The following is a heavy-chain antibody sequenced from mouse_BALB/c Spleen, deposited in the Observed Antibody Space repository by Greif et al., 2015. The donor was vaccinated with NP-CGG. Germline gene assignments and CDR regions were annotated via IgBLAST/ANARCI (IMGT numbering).Heavy chain of an antibody. Sequence: QVQLQQPGAELVRPGSSVKISCKASGYAFSSYWMNWVKQRPGQGLEWIGQIYPGDGDTNYNGKFKGKATLTADKSSSTAYMQLSSLTSEDSAVYFCARDGYGGGWCACWGQGTLVTVSA. V-gene: IGHV1-80*01. CDR1: GYAFSSYW. J-gene: IGHJ3*01. CDR2: IYPGDGDT. CDR3: ARDGYGGGWCAC. D-gene: IGHD2-2*01.